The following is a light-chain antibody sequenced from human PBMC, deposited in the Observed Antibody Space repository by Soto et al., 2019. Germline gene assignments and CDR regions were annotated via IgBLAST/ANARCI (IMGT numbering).Light chain of an antibody. CDR3: QQRSNFPST. J-gene: IGKJ4*01. CDR2: DAS. CDR1: QSVSSY. Sequence: EIVLTQSPATLSLSPGERAALSCRASQSVSSYLAWYQQKPGQAPRLLIYDASTRTTGIPARLSCSGSGTDFTLTISSLEPEDFAVYFCQQRSNFPSTVGGGTKVEI. V-gene: IGKV3-11*01.